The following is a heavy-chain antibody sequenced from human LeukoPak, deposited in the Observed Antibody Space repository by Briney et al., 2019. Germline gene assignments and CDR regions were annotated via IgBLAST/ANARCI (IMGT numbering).Heavy chain of an antibody. D-gene: IGHD6-19*01. CDR3: ARRLEGIAVAGHGGFDY. CDR1: GFTFDDYG. J-gene: IGHJ4*02. CDR2: INWNGGST. Sequence: PGGSLRLSCAASGFTFDDYGMSWVRQAPGKGLEWVSGINWNGGSTGYADSVKGRFTISRDNAKNSLYLRMDSLRAEDTALYYCARRLEGIAVAGHGGFDYWGQGTLVTVSS. V-gene: IGHV3-20*04.